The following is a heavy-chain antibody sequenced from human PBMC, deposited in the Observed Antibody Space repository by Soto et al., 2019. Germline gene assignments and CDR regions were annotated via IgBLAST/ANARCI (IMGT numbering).Heavy chain of an antibody. CDR1: GGSFSGYY. J-gene: IGHJ4*02. V-gene: IGHV4-34*01. Sequence: PSETLSLTCAVYGGSFSGYYWSWIRQPPGKGLEWIGEINHSGSTNYNPSLKSRVTISVDTSKNQFSLKLSSVTAADTAVYYCAREPLWFGAQYYFDYWGQGTLVTVSS. D-gene: IGHD3-10*01. CDR2: INHSGST. CDR3: AREPLWFGAQYYFDY.